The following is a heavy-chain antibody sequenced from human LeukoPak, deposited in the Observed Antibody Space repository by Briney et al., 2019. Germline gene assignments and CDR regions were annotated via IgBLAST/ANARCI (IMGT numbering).Heavy chain of an antibody. V-gene: IGHV3-64*01. CDR2: ISSNGGST. J-gene: IGHJ3*02. CDR3: ARAGTDSSDYYYPAFDI. D-gene: IGHD3-22*01. CDR1: GFTFSSYA. Sequence: GGSLRLSCAASGFTFSSYAMHWVRQAPGKGLEHVSAISSNGGSTYYANSVKGRFTISRDNSKNTLYLQLGSLRTEDMAVYYCARAGTDSSDYYYPAFDIWGQGTMVTVSS.